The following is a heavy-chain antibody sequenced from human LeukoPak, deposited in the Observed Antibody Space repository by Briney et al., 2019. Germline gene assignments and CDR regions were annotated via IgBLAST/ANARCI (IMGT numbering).Heavy chain of an antibody. J-gene: IGHJ4*02. Sequence: GWSLRLSCAASGFTFSNSWMGWVRQDAGNGLEWVANIKEDGSEKYYMDSVKGRFTISRDNAQNSLFLQMNSLRAEDTAVYYCGRTSRSSSSDYWGQGTLVTVSS. D-gene: IGHD6-13*01. CDR2: IKEDGSEK. V-gene: IGHV3-7*03. CDR1: GFTFSNSW. CDR3: GRTSRSSSSDY.